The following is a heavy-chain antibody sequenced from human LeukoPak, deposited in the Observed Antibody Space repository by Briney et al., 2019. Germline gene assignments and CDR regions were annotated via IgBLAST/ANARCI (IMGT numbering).Heavy chain of an antibody. Sequence: SETLSLTCAVSGYSISSGYYWGWIRQPPGKGLEWIGSIYHSGSTYYNPSLKSRVTISVDTSKNQFSLKLSSVTAADTAVYYCARLDRWFDPWGRGTLVTVSS. V-gene: IGHV4-38-2*01. D-gene: IGHD1-14*01. J-gene: IGHJ5*02. CDR2: IYHSGST. CDR3: ARLDRWFDP. CDR1: GYSISSGYY.